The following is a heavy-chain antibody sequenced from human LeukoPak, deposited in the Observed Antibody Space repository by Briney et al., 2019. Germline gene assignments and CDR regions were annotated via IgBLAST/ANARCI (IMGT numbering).Heavy chain of an antibody. J-gene: IGHJ3*02. D-gene: IGHD2-2*01. Sequence: ASVKVSCKAACYTFTTNGVSGVRQAPAQGLEWLAWISPYDGDTNYTPDLQGRVTLSTDTSTTTAYMELTSLRSDDTAVYSCESLRGGIYSSRPAFDTWGQGTMVTVSS. CDR3: ESLRGGIYSSRPAFDT. CDR1: CYTFTTNG. V-gene: IGHV1-18*04. CDR2: ISPYDGDT.